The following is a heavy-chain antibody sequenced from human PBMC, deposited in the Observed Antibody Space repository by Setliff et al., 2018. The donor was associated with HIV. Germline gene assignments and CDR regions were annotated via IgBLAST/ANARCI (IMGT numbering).Heavy chain of an antibody. Sequence: KTSETLSLTCTVSGGSININGYYWGWIRQPPGKGLEYIGSVYHSGNSYYNPSLRSRLTISRDTSKNVFSLTLRSVTAADTAVYYCARQWGCGGDCYSDNWGQGTLVTVSS. CDR2: VYHSGNS. CDR3: ARQWGCGGDCYSDN. CDR1: GGSININGYY. J-gene: IGHJ4*02. D-gene: IGHD2-21*02. V-gene: IGHV4-39*07.